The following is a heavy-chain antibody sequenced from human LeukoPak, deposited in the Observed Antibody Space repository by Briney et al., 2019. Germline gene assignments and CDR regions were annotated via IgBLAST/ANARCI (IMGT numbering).Heavy chain of an antibody. Sequence: GASVKVSCKASGYTFSNYAFTWVRQAPGQGLEWMGWISAYNGNKNYAQKLQGRVTMTTDTSTSTAYLELRSLTSDDTAVYYCASSPYYFDTAGYYDHWGQGTLLTVSS. D-gene: IGHD3-22*01. J-gene: IGHJ5*02. V-gene: IGHV1-18*01. CDR3: ASSPYYFDTAGYYDH. CDR2: ISAYNGNK. CDR1: GYTFSNYA.